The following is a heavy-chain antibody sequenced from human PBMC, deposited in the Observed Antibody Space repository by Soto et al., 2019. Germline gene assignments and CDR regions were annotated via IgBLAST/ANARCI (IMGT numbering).Heavy chain of an antibody. CDR2: ISYDGSNK. Sequence: QVQLVESGGGVVQPGRSLRLSCAASGFTFSSYAMHWVRQAPGKGLEWVAVISYDGSNKYYADSVKGRFTISRDNSKNTLYLQMNSLRAEDTAVYYCARADRGTGTSCPYGMDVWGQGTTVTVSS. CDR3: ARADRGTGTSCPYGMDV. J-gene: IGHJ6*02. V-gene: IGHV3-30-3*01. D-gene: IGHD1-7*01. CDR1: GFTFSSYA.